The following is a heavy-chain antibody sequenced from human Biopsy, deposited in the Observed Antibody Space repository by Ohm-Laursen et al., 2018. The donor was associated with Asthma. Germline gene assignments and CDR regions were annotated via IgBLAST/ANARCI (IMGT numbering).Heavy chain of an antibody. CDR2: ISYDGNHK. Sequence: SLRLSCTASGFMFRSFGMHWVRQAPGKGLEWVAVISYDGNHKFYEASVKGRFTISRDNSKNTLYLQMNSLRTEDTAVYYCAKRRGYSGHDNDYWGQGTLVSVSS. CDR1: GFMFRSFG. J-gene: IGHJ4*02. D-gene: IGHD5-12*01. V-gene: IGHV3-30*18. CDR3: AKRRGYSGHDNDY.